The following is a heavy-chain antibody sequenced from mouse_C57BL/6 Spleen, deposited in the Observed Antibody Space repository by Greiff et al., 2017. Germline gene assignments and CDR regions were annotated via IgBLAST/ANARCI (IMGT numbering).Heavy chain of an antibody. CDR2: IYPGSGST. J-gene: IGHJ4*01. CDR1: GYTFTSYW. V-gene: IGHV1-55*01. Sequence: VQLQQPGAELVKPGASVKMSCKASGYTFTSYWITWVKQRPGQGLEWIGDIYPGSGSTNYNEKFKSKATLTVYTSSSTAYMQLSSLTSEDSAVYDCARRYYAMEYWGQGTSVTVAS. CDR3: ARRYYAMEY.